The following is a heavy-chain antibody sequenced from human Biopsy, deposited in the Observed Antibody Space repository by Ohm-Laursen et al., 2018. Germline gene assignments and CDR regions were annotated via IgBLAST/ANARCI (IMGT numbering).Heavy chain of an antibody. CDR1: GGSFTGYY. V-gene: IGHV4-34*01. D-gene: IGHD3-22*01. J-gene: IGHJ4*02. CDR2: INHSGST. CDR3: ARESDSSGYYYRDY. Sequence: TLSLTCAVYGGSFTGYYWSWIRQPPGKGLEWIGEINHSGSTNYNPSLKSRVTISLDTSKNQLSLKLSSVTAADTAVYYCARESDSSGYYYRDYWGQGTPVTVSS.